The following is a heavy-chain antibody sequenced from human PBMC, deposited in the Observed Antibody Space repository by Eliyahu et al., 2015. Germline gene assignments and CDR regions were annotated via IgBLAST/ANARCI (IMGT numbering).Heavy chain of an antibody. D-gene: IGHD4-17*01. J-gene: IGHJ3*02. CDR1: GFXVXSNY. CDR2: IYSGGST. CDR3: ARDLLDDYGDYGRAFDI. Sequence: EVQLVESGGGLVQPGGSLXLSCAASGFXVXSNYMSWVRQAPGKGLGWVSVIYSGGSTYYADSVKGRFTISRDNSKNTLYLQMNSLRAEDTAVYYCARDLLDDYGDYGRAFDIWGQGTMVTVSS. V-gene: IGHV3-66*01.